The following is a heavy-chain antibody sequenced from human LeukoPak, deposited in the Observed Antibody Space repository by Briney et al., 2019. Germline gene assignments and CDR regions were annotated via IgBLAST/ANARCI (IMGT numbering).Heavy chain of an antibody. Sequence: SETLSLTCAVSGGSISSSSYYWGWIRQPPGKGLEWIGYIYYSGSTNYNPSLKSRVTISVDTSKNQFSLKLSSVTAADTAVYYCARLRYYDSSGYYPYYFDYWGQGTLVTVSS. CDR1: GGSISSSSYY. CDR3: ARLRYYDSSGYYPYYFDY. J-gene: IGHJ4*02. D-gene: IGHD3-22*01. CDR2: IYYSGST. V-gene: IGHV4-61*05.